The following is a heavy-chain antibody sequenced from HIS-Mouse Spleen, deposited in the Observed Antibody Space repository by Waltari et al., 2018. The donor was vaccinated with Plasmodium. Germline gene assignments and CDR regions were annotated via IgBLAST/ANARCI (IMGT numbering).Heavy chain of an antibody. CDR1: GYTFTGYH. CDR3: AVGRWLQPRDY. D-gene: IGHD5-12*01. CDR2: INPNSGGT. J-gene: IGHJ4*02. Sequence: QVQLVQSGAEVKKPGASVKVSCKDSGYTFTGYHMHWGRQAPGQGLEWMGRINPNSGGTNQAQKFQGKVTMTRDTSISTAYMELGRLRSDDTAVYYCAVGRWLQPRDYWGQGTLVTGSS. V-gene: IGHV1-2*06.